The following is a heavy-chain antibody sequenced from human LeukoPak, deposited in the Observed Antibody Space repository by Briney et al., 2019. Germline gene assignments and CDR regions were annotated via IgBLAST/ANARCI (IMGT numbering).Heavy chain of an antibody. CDR3: ARDRADYVLD. V-gene: IGHV4-59*12. D-gene: IGHD3-16*01. CDR2: IYYSGST. J-gene: IGHJ4*02. Sequence: SETLSLTCTVSGGSISSYYWSWIRQPPGKGPEWIGYIYYSGSTYYNPSLKSRVTISVDRSKNQFSLKLSSVTAADTAVYYCARDRADYVLDWGQGTLVTVSS. CDR1: GGSISSYY.